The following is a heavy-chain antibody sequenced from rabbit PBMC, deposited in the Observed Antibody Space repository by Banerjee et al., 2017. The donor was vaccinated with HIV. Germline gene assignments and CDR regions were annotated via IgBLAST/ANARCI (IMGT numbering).Heavy chain of an antibody. Sequence: QEQLVESGGGLVQPEGSLTLTCTASGFSFNDSYWICWVRQAPGKGLEWIACIDIGSSGTTYYASWAKGRLTISKTSSTTVTLQMTSLTAADTATYFCARWAYYSYAYGTFSLWGPGTLVTVS. CDR2: IDIGSSGTT. CDR3: ARWAYYSYAYGTFSL. CDR1: GFSFNDSYW. V-gene: IGHV1S45*01. J-gene: IGHJ4*01. D-gene: IGHD6-1*01.